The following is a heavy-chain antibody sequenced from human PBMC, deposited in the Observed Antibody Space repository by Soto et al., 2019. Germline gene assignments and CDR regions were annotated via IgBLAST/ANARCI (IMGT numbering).Heavy chain of an antibody. Sequence: LSLTCTVSGGSISSGGYYWSWIRQHPGKGLEWIGYIYYSGSTYYNPSLKSRVTISVDTSKNQFSLKLSSVTAADTAVYYCARLRKWGYDFWSGSDYGMDVWGQGTTVTVSS. D-gene: IGHD3-3*01. CDR3: ARLRKWGYDFWSGSDYGMDV. V-gene: IGHV4-31*03. CDR1: GGSISSGGYY. J-gene: IGHJ6*02. CDR2: IYYSGST.